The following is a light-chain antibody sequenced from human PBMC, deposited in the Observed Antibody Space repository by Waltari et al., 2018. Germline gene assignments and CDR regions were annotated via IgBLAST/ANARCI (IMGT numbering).Light chain of an antibody. CDR3: AAWDDSLSGYV. CDR1: SSNIGNNA. V-gene: IGLV1-36*01. CDR2: YDD. J-gene: IGLJ1*01. Sequence: QSVLTQPPSVSEAPRQRVTISCSGSSSNIGNNAVNWYQQPPGKAPKLLIYYDDLLPAGVSDRFSGSKSGTSASLAISGLQSEDEADYYCAAWDDSLSGYVFGTGTKVTVL.